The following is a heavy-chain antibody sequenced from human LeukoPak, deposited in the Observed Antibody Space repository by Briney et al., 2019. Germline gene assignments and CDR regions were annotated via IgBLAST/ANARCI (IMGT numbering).Heavy chain of an antibody. Sequence: SETLSLTCTVSGGSISSYYCSWIRQPPGKGLEWIGYMYYSGSTNYNPSLKSRVTISVDMSKNQFSLKLSSVTAADTAVYYCVRSSTYHLFDDWGQGTLVAVSS. CDR1: GGSISSYY. J-gene: IGHJ4*02. CDR3: VRSSTYHLFDD. CDR2: MYYSGST. D-gene: IGHD2-15*01. V-gene: IGHV4-59*08.